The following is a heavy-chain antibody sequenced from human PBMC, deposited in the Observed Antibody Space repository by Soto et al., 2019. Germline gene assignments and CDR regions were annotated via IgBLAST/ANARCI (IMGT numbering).Heavy chain of an antibody. D-gene: IGHD3-9*01. CDR1: GFTFSSYA. Sequence: GGSLRLSCAASGFTFSSYAMHWVRQAPGKGLEWVAVISYDGSNKYYADSVKGRFTISRDNSKNTLYLQMNSLRAEDTAVSSCASDPEGDILTHSSGYFDYWGQGTLVTVSS. V-gene: IGHV3-30-3*01. J-gene: IGHJ4*02. CDR2: ISYDGSNK. CDR3: ASDPEGDILTHSSGYFDY.